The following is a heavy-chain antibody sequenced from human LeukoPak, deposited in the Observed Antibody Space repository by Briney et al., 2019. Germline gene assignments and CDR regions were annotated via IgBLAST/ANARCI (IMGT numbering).Heavy chain of an antibody. J-gene: IGHJ4*02. CDR3: ARVGYSSGWYPFDY. V-gene: IGHV4-30-4*07. Sequence: SETLSLTCAVSGGSISSGGYSWNWIRQPPGKGLEWIGYIYNSGSTSYNPSLKSRVTMSVDTSKNQFSLKLSSVTAADTAVYYCARVGYSSGWYPFDYWGQGTLVTVSS. CDR1: GGSISSGGYS. CDR2: IYNSGST. D-gene: IGHD6-19*01.